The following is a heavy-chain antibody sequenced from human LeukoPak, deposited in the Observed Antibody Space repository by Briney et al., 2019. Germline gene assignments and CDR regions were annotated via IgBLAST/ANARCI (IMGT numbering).Heavy chain of an antibody. CDR3: ASTPYYYDSSGYPYYYYGMDV. D-gene: IGHD3-22*01. CDR2: ISAYNGNT. CDR1: GYTFTSYG. Sequence: ASVKVSCKASGYTFTSYGISWVRQPPGQGLEWMGWISAYNGNTNYAQKLQGRVTMTTDTSTSTGYMELRSLRSDDTAVYYCASTPYYYDSSGYPYYYYGMDVWGQGTTVTVSS. J-gene: IGHJ6*02. V-gene: IGHV1-18*01.